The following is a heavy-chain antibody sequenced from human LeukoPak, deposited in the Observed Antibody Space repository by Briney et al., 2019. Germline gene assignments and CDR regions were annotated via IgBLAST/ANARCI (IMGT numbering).Heavy chain of an antibody. D-gene: IGHD1-26*01. CDR2: ISWNSGSI. CDR1: GFTFDDYA. CDR3: AKDKVGATTRIGYFDY. Sequence: GGSLRLSCAASGFTFDDYAMHWVRQAPGKGLEWVSGISWNSGSIGYADSVKGRFTISRDNAKNSLYLQTNSLRAEDTALYYCAKDKVGATTRIGYFDYWGQGTLVTVSS. J-gene: IGHJ4*02. V-gene: IGHV3-9*01.